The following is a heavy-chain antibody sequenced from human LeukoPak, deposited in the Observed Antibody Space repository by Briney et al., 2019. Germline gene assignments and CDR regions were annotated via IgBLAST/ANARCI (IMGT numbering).Heavy chain of an antibody. CDR1: GFTFSSYS. CDR2: ISSSSSTI. V-gene: IGHV3-48*04. CDR3: ARDGIAYYDSSGYYS. J-gene: IGHJ4*02. Sequence: GGSLRLSCAASGFTFSSYSMNWVRQAPGKGLEWVSYISSSSSTIYYADPVKGRFTISRDNAKNSLYLQMNSLRAEDTAVYYCARDGIAYYDSSGYYSWGQGTLVTVSS. D-gene: IGHD3-22*01.